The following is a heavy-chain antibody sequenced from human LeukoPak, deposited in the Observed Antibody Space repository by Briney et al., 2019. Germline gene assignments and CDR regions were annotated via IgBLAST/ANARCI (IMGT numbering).Heavy chain of an antibody. Sequence: SVKVSCKASGGTFSSYAISWVRQAPGQGLEWMGGIIPIFGTANYAQKFQGRVTITADESTSTADMELSSLRSKDTAVYYCAMIVGATDYYYYYGMDVWGQGTTVTVSS. CDR1: GGTFSSYA. CDR3: AMIVGATDYYYYYGMDV. V-gene: IGHV1-69*13. J-gene: IGHJ6*02. D-gene: IGHD1-26*01. CDR2: IIPIFGTA.